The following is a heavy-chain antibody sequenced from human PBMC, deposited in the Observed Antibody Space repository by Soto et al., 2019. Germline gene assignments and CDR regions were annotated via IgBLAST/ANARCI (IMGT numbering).Heavy chain of an antibody. CDR2: ISAYNGNT. V-gene: IGHV1-18*01. J-gene: IGHJ5*02. CDR1: GYTFTSYG. CDR3: ARDLSPYDFWSGYYPTNWFDP. D-gene: IGHD3-3*01. Sequence: ASVKVSCKASGYTFTSYGISWVRQAPGQGLEWMGWISAYNGNTNYAQKLQGRVTMTTDTSTSTAYMELRSLRSDDTAVYYCARDLSPYDFWSGYYPTNWFDPWGQGTLVTVSS.